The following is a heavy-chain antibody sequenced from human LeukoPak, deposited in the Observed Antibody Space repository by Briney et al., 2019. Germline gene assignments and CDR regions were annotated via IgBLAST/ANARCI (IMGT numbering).Heavy chain of an antibody. V-gene: IGHV3-9*01. J-gene: IGHJ4*02. Sequence: GGSLRLSCAASGFTFDDYAMHWVRQAPGKGLEWVSGISWNSGSIGYADSVKGRFTISRDNAKNSLYLQMNSLRAEDTALYYCAKGYSSSWRPDYFDYWGQGTLVTVSS. CDR1: GFTFDDYA. CDR3: AKGYSSSWRPDYFDY. CDR2: ISWNSGSI. D-gene: IGHD6-13*01.